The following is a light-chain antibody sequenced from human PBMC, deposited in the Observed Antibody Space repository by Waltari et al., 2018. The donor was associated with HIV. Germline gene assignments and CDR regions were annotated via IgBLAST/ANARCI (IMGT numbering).Light chain of an antibody. J-gene: IGLJ2*01. V-gene: IGLV2-14*03. CDR2: DVS. CDR3: SSYTSSRTVV. Sequence: QSALTQPASVSGSPGQSITLSYTGASSDVGRYNYVSWYQHHPGKAPKLIIYDVSNRPSGVSNRFSGSKSGTTASLTISGLQAEDEADYYCSSYTSSRTVVFGGGTKLTVL. CDR1: SSDVGRYNY.